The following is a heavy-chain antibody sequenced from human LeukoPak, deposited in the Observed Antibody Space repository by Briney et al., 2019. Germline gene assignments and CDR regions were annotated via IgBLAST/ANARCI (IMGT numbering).Heavy chain of an antibody. CDR2: FDPEDGET. Sequence: ASVKVSCKASGYTLTSYAMHWVRQAPGKGPEWMGGFDPEDGETIYAQKFQGRVTMTEDTSTDTAYMELSSLRSEDTAVYYCATDLPHLYCTNGVCLDYWGQGTLVTVSS. J-gene: IGHJ4*02. D-gene: IGHD2-8*01. CDR3: ATDLPHLYCTNGVCLDY. V-gene: IGHV1-24*01. CDR1: GYTLTSYA.